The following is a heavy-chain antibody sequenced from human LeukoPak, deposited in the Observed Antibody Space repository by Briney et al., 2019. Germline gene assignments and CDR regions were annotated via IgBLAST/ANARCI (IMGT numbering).Heavy chain of an antibody. CDR1: RLIVSSNY. J-gene: IGHJ5*02. V-gene: IGHV3-66*01. Sequence: PGGSLRLSCAASRLIVSSNYMAWVRQAPGKGLEWVSVIYSGGNTYYADSVKGRFTISRDNSKNTLYLQINSLRAEDTAVYYCARDRGWFDPGGLGTLVTVSS. CDR3: ARDRGWFDP. CDR2: IYSGGNT.